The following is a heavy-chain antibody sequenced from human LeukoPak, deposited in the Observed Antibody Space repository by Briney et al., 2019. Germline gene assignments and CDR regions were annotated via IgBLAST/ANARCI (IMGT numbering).Heavy chain of an antibody. CDR1: GGTFSSYA. D-gene: IGHD3-3*01. J-gene: IGHJ4*02. V-gene: IGHV1-69*04. CDR3: ARRTIFGVVKGENYFDY. Sequence: SVKVSCKASGGTFSSYAISWVRQAPGQGLEWMGRIIPILGIANYAQKFQGRVTITADESTSTAYMELSSLRSEDTAVYYCARRTIFGVVKGENYFDYWGQGTLVTVSS. CDR2: IIPILGIA.